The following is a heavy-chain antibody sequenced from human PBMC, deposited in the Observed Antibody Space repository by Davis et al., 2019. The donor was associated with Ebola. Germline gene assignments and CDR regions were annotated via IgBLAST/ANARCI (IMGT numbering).Heavy chain of an antibody. CDR1: GFSLSASAVG. V-gene: IGHV2-5*02. CDR2: IYWDDDK. CDR3: ARRRDVWNYLDY. J-gene: IGHJ4*02. Sequence: SGPTLVKPTQTLTLTCTFSGFSLSASAVGVGWFRQPPGKALEWLALIYWDDDKRYSPSLKSRLTITKDTSKNQAVLTMTNMDPADTGTYYCARRRDVWNYLDYWGQGTLVTVSS. D-gene: IGHD5-24*01.